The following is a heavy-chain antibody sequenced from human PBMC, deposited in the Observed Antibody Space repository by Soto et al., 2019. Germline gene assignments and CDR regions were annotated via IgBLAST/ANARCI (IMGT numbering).Heavy chain of an antibody. D-gene: IGHD1-1*01. Sequence: GSLRLSCAASGFTVSSKYMSWVRQAPGKGLEWVSLIQSGGPTYYADSVKGRFTISRDTSENTLHLQMDSLRAEDTAVYYCARDDVRGDGGRWNGVPLDVWGKAITVTVTS. CDR1: GFTVSSKY. CDR3: ARDDVRGDGGRWNGVPLDV. V-gene: IGHV3-66*01. CDR2: IQSGGPT. J-gene: IGHJ6*03.